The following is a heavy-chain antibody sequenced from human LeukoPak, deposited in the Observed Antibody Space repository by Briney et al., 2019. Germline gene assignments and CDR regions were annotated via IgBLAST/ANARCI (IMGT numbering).Heavy chain of an antibody. CDR2: INPNSGDT. CDR1: GYIFTGYY. V-gene: IGHV1-2*02. D-gene: IGHD5-12*01. CDR3: ARPKWLRSSSYAFDI. J-gene: IGHJ3*02. Sequence: ASVKVSCKASGYIFTGYYMHWVRQAPGQGLEWMGWINPNSGDTNYAQKFQGRVTMTRDTSISTAYMELSRLRSDDTAVYYCARPKWLRSSSYAFDIWGQGTMVTVSS.